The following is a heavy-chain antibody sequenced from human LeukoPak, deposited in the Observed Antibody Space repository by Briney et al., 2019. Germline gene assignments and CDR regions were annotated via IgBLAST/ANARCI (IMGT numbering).Heavy chain of an antibody. J-gene: IGHJ3*02. CDR1: GFTFSNYE. V-gene: IGHV3-48*03. Sequence: GGSLRLSCVGSGFTFSNYEMNWVRQAPGKGLEWVSYIDRSSTTIDYADSVKGRFTISRDNAKNSLYLQMNSLRAEDTAVYYCARDSQAAGYAFDIWGQGTMVTVSS. CDR3: ARDSQAAGYAFDI. D-gene: IGHD6-13*01. CDR2: IDRSSTTI.